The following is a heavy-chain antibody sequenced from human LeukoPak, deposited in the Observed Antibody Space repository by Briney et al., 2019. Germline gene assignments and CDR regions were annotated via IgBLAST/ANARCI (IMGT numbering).Heavy chain of an antibody. CDR1: GFTVSSNY. CDR2: IYSGGST. Sequence: GGSLRLSCAASGFTVSSNYMSWVRQAPGKGLEWVSVIYSGGSTYYADSVKGRFTISRDNSKNTLYLQMNSLRAEDTAVYYCARGYSSSWDYYFDYWGQGTLVTVSS. J-gene: IGHJ4*02. D-gene: IGHD6-13*01. V-gene: IGHV3-66*01. CDR3: ARGYSSSWDYYFDY.